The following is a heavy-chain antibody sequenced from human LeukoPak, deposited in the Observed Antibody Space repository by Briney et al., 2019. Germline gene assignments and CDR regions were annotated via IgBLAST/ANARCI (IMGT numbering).Heavy chain of an antibody. CDR2: IWYDGSNK. CDR3: ARGLGYSYGYGIDY. V-gene: IGHV3-33*08. Sequence: GGSLRLSCAASGFTFSSYGMSWVRQAPGKGPEWVAIIWYDGSNKYYAESVEGRFTISRDNSKNTLYLQMNSLRAEDTAVYSCARGLGYSYGYGIDYWGQGTLVIASS. CDR1: GFTFSSYG. J-gene: IGHJ4*02. D-gene: IGHD5-18*01.